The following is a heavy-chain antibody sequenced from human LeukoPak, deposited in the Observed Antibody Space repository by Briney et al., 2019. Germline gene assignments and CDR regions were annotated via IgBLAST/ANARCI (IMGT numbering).Heavy chain of an antibody. Sequence: PGGSLRLSCAASGFTFSGSAMHWVRQASGKGLEWVGRIRSKANSYATASAASVKGRFTISRDDSKNTAYLQMNSLKTEDTAVYYCTRDYYDSSGYYRHWGQGTLVTVSS. V-gene: IGHV3-73*01. CDR1: GFTFSGSA. CDR3: TRDYYDSSGYYRH. CDR2: IRSKANSYAT. D-gene: IGHD3-22*01. J-gene: IGHJ4*02.